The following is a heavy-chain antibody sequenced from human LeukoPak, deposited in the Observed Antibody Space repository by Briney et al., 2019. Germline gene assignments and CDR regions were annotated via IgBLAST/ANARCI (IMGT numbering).Heavy chain of an antibody. V-gene: IGHV1-2*02. CDR3: ARGTSITMVRGVITDAFDI. CDR2: INPNSGGT. Sequence: ASVKVSCMASGYTSTDYYMHWVRHGPGQGLEWMGWINPNSGGTNYALTSQGRVTMTRDTTISTAYMELSRLRSDDTGVYYCARGTSITMVRGVITDAFDIWGQGKMVTVSS. D-gene: IGHD3-10*01. J-gene: IGHJ3*02. CDR1: GYTSTDYY.